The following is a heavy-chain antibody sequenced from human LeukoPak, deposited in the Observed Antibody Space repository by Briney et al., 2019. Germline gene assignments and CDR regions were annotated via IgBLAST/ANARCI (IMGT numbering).Heavy chain of an antibody. D-gene: IGHD1-26*01. CDR2: ISSNGGST. Sequence: PGGSLRLSCAASGFTFSSYAMHWVRQAPGKGLEYVSAISSNGGSTYYANSVKGRFTISRDNSENTLYLQMGSLRAEDMAVYYCARLGVGSPFDYWGQGTLVTVSS. J-gene: IGHJ4*02. CDR3: ARLGVGSPFDY. CDR1: GFTFSSYA. V-gene: IGHV3-64*01.